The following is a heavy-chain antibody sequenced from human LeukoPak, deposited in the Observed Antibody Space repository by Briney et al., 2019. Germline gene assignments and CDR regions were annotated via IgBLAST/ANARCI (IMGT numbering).Heavy chain of an antibody. CDR3: ARDNYYGSGSYSGYYYYYGMDV. CDR2: IYYSGRT. V-gene: IGHV4-61*01. J-gene: IGHJ6*02. D-gene: IGHD3-10*01. CDR1: GASISSGSDN. Sequence: SETMCLSCTVSGASISSGSDNWSWIRQPPGKGLEWGGYIYYSGRTNYNPSLKSRVTISEDTSKHQFSLKLSSVTAADTAVYYCARDNYYGSGSYSGYYYYYGMDVWGQGTTVTVSS.